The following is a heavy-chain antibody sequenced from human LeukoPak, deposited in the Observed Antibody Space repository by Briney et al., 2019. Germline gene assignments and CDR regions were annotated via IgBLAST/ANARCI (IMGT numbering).Heavy chain of an antibody. CDR2: IYYSGST. CDR1: GDSLSHNF. V-gene: IGHV4-59*01. D-gene: IGHD6-13*01. CDR3: ASVRSWYGDFDY. J-gene: IGHJ4*02. Sequence: SETLSLTCTVSGDSLSHNFWTWIRQPPGKALEWIGYIYYSGSTNSNPSLKSRVTISVDTSKNQFSLKLSSVTAADTAVYYCASVRSWYGDFDYWGQGTLVTVSS.